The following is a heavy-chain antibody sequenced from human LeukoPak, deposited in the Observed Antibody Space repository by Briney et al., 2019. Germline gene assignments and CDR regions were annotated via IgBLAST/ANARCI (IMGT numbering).Heavy chain of an antibody. V-gene: IGHV4-39*07. CDR1: GGSISSSSYY. Sequence: PSETLSHTCTVSGGSISSSSYYWGWIRQPPGKGLEWIGSIYYSGSTYYNPSLKSRVTISVDTSKNQFSLKLSSVTAADTAVYYCARDPRRIAVAGTRLDYWGQGTLVTVSS. CDR2: IYYSGST. D-gene: IGHD6-19*01. CDR3: ARDPRRIAVAGTRLDY. J-gene: IGHJ4*02.